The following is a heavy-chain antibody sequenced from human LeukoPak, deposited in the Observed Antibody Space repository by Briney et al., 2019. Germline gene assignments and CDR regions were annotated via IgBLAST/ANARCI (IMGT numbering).Heavy chain of an antibody. CDR2: IYYSGST. CDR3: ARHKPWFDP. V-gene: IGHV4-39*01. Sequence: PSETLSLTCTVSGGSISSSSYYWGWIRQPPGKGLEWIGSIYYSGSTYYNPSLKSRVTISVDTSKNQFSLKLSSVTAADTAVYYFARHKPWFDPWGQGTLVTVSS. J-gene: IGHJ5*02. CDR1: GGSISSSSYY.